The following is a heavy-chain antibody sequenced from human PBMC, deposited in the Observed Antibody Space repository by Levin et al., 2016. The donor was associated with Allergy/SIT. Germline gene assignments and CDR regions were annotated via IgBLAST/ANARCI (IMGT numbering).Heavy chain of an antibody. CDR3: ARAKLGTAMAFDY. V-gene: IGHV4-30-2*01. D-gene: IGHD5-18*01. CDR2: IYHSGST. CDR1: GGSISSGGYS. J-gene: IGHJ4*02. Sequence: SETLSLTCAVSGGSISSGGYSWSWIRQPPGKGLEWIGYIYHSGSTYYNPSLKSRVTISVDRSKNQFSLKLSSVTAADTAVYYCARAKLGTAMAFDYWGQGTLVTVSS.